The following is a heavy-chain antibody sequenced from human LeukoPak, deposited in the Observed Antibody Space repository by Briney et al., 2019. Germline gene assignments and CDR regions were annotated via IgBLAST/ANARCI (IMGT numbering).Heavy chain of an antibody. CDR2: NYYSGST. CDR1: GGSISSSIYY. D-gene: IGHD2-15*01. V-gene: IGHV4-39*01. Sequence: RPSGTLCLTCTVSGGSISSSIYYWGWLRQPPGKGLEWIGRNYYSGSTYVNPSLKSRVTKSVDTSKNQLSLKLSSVTAADTAVYYCARRRYCSGGSCYSTFDYWGQGTLVTVSS. CDR3: ARRRYCSGGSCYSTFDY. J-gene: IGHJ4*02.